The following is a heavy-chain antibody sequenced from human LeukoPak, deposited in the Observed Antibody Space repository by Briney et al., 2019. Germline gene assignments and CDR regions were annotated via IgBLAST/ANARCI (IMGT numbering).Heavy chain of an antibody. J-gene: IGHJ4*02. CDR1: GFTVSSDH. V-gene: IGHV3-53*01. D-gene: IGHD6-19*01. CDR2: IYAGGST. CDR3: AKVRYSSGWPEFDY. Sequence: SGGSLRLSCAASGFTVSSDHMSWVRQAPGKGLEWVSVIYAGGSTYYADSVKGRFTISRDNFKNTVFLQMNSLRAEDTAVYYCAKVRYSSGWPEFDYWGQGTLVTVSS.